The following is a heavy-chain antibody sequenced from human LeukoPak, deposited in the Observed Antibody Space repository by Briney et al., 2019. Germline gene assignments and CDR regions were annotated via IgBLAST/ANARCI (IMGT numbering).Heavy chain of an antibody. CDR2: IYYSGST. CDR1: GGSISSSSYY. Sequence: SETLSLTCTVSGGSISSSSYYWGWIRQSPGKGLEWIGSIYYSGSTYYNPSLKSRVTISVDTSKNQFSLKLSSVTAADTAVYYCARRAEYCSSTSCYFLWFDPWGQGTLVTVSS. J-gene: IGHJ5*02. V-gene: IGHV4-39*01. CDR3: ARRAEYCSSTSCYFLWFDP. D-gene: IGHD2-2*01.